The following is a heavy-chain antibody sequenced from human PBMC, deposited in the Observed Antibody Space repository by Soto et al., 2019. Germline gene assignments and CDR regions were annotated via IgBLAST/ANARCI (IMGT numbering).Heavy chain of an antibody. CDR2: IIPIFGTT. CDR3: ARVAYYDYVWGSYRSAYYYGMDV. D-gene: IGHD3-16*02. J-gene: IGHJ6*02. CDR1: GGTFSSYA. Sequence: QVQLVQSGAEVKKPGSSVKVSCKASGGTFSSYAVNWVRQAPGQGLEWMGGIIPIFGTTNYAQKFQGRVTITAEESTSTAYMELSSLRSEDTAVYYCARVAYYDYVWGSYRSAYYYGMDVWGQGTTVTVSS. V-gene: IGHV1-69*12.